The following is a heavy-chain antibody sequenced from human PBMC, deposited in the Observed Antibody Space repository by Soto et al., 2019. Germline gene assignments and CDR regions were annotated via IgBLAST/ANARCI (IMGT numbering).Heavy chain of an antibody. Sequence: GASVKVSCKASGYTFTSYDINWVRQATGQGLERMGWMNPNSGNTGYAQKFQGRVTMTRNTSISTAYMELSSLRSDDTAVYYCARTNYDILTGYSPNWFDPWGQGTLVTVSS. V-gene: IGHV1-8*01. CDR2: MNPNSGNT. J-gene: IGHJ5*02. CDR3: ARTNYDILTGYSPNWFDP. CDR1: GYTFTSYD. D-gene: IGHD3-9*01.